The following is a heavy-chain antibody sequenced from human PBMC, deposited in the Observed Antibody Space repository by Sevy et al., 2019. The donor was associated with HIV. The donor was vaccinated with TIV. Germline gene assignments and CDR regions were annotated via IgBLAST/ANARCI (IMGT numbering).Heavy chain of an antibody. CDR2: ISSRSSTI. Sequence: GGSLRLSCAASGFTFSSYNMNWVRQAPGKGLEWVSYISSRSSTIYYVDSVNGRFTISRDNAKNSLYLQMNSLRAEDTAVYYCARDGNGLIDYWGQGTLVTVSS. V-gene: IGHV3-48*01. CDR3: ARDGNGLIDY. D-gene: IGHD2-8*01. J-gene: IGHJ4*02. CDR1: GFTFSSYN.